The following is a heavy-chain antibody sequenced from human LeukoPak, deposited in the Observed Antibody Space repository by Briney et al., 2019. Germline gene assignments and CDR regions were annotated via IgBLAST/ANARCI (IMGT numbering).Heavy chain of an antibody. J-gene: IGHJ4*02. CDR1: GFSFSDYY. D-gene: IGHD3-10*01. CDR3: ARVYYGSGSPRHFDY. V-gene: IGHV3-11*01. Sequence: GGSLRLSCAASGFSFSDYYVSWIRQAPGKGMECVSYISSRGTTIYYADSVKGRFTISRDNAKNSLYLQMSSLRAEDTAVYYCARVYYGSGSPRHFDYWGQGTLVTVSS. CDR2: ISSRGTTI.